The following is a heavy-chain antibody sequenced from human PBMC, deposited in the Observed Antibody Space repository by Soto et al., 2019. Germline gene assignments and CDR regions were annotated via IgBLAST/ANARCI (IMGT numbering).Heavy chain of an antibody. CDR3: AKSISLATSFAY. Sequence: PGGSLRLSCAASGFTFNSYAMNWVRQGPGKGPEWVSHISVTGDTYYADSVKGRFTISRDNSKNTLFLQMNSLRAEDTAVYYCAKSISLATSFAYWAQGTPVTVS. V-gene: IGHV3-23*01. J-gene: IGHJ4*02. CDR1: GFTFNSYA. CDR2: ISVTGDT.